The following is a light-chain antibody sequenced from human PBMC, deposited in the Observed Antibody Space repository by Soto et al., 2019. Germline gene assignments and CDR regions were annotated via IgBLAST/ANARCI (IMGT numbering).Light chain of an antibody. Sequence: ENGFTQSPGTQSLSPAQRATLSCRPTQRVSTYLARYQQQPGQAPTLLIYDASTTAPGIPARFSGSGSGTDFTLTISSLEPEDFAVYYCQQRSNWPSLTFGQGTRLEIK. J-gene: IGKJ5*01. CDR3: QQRSNWPSLT. CDR1: QRVSTY. CDR2: DAS. V-gene: IGKV3-11*01.